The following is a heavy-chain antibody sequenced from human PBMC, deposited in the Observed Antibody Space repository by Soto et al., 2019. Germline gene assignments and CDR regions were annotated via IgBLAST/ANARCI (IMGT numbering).Heavy chain of an antibody. D-gene: IGHD1-26*01. CDR1: GFTVSNNY. Sequence: LVESGGGLVQPGGSLRLSCAASGFTVSNNYMSWVRQAPGKGLEWVSLIYSGGSTHYADSVKGRFTISRDNSKNTLYLQMSSLIGEVTAVYYCAGYSHKGDWGQGTLVTVSS. J-gene: IGHJ4*02. V-gene: IGHV3-66*01. CDR3: AGYSHKGD. CDR2: IYSGGST.